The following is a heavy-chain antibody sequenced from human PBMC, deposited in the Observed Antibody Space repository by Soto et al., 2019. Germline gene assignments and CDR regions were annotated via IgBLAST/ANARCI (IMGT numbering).Heavy chain of an antibody. CDR3: ARDSHVGSGWQLTADY. Sequence: LXLSCAASGCTFSSYCMHWVRQAPGKGLEWVAVIWYDGSNKYYAESVKGRFTISRDNSKNTLYLQMNSLRAEDTAVYYCARDSHVGSGWQLTADYWGQGTLVTVSS. CDR2: IWYDGSNK. D-gene: IGHD6-19*01. V-gene: IGHV3-33*01. CDR1: GCTFSSYC. J-gene: IGHJ4*02.